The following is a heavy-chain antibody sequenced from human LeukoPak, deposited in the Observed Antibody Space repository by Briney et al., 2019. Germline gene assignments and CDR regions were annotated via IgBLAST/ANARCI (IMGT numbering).Heavy chain of an antibody. V-gene: IGHV4-39*07. Sequence: SDTLSLTCTVSGGPFRGDYYLAWIRPPPGKGLEWIGSIYSGGRIYYDPSLKSRFSISIDTSNNDLSLKVTSVTAADTAGYYCARAPWAYGNYVHAFDIWGQGTMVTVSS. J-gene: IGHJ3*02. CDR1: GGPFRGDYY. CDR3: ARAPWAYGNYVHAFDI. D-gene: IGHD4-11*01. CDR2: IYSGGRI.